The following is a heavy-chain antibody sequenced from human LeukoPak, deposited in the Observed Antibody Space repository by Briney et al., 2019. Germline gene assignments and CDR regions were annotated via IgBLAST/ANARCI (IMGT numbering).Heavy chain of an antibody. CDR2: ISGSGGST. J-gene: IGHJ6*03. CDR3: AKAGALVRSHMDV. CDR1: GITFSSYA. V-gene: IGHV3-23*01. D-gene: IGHD1-26*01. Sequence: GGSLRLSCAASGITFSSYAMSWVRQAPGKGLEWVSVISGSGGSTYYADSVRGRFTLSRDNSKRMLYLQMNSLRAEDTAVYYCAKAGALVRSHMDVWGKGTTVTVSS.